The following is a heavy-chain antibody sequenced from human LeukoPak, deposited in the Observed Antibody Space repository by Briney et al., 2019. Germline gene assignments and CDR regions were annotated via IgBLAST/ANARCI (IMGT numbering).Heavy chain of an antibody. J-gene: IGHJ4*02. D-gene: IGHD6-6*01. CDR2: ISSSSSTI. V-gene: IGHV3-48*01. Sequence: PGGSLRLSFAASGFTFSSYSMNWVRQAPGKGLEWVSYISSSSSTIYYADSVKGRFTISRDNAKNSLYLQMNSLRAEDTAVYYCARDQYGFEYSSSSPDYWGQGTLVTVSS. CDR1: GFTFSSYS. CDR3: ARDQYGFEYSSSSPDY.